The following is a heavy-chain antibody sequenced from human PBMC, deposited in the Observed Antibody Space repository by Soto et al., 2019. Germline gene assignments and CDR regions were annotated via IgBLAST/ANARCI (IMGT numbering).Heavy chain of an antibody. CDR2: IYTDGRT. CDR3: ARDPPTAWDYGLDV. CDR1: GFTVSSSY. D-gene: IGHD1-26*01. Sequence: PGGSLRLSCAASGFTVSSSYMTWVRQAPGKGLEWLSFIYTDGRTYYADSVKGRFTISRDDSKNTVYLQMTSPRAEDTAVYYCARDPPTAWDYGLDVWGQGTTVTVSS. J-gene: IGHJ6*02. V-gene: IGHV3-53*01.